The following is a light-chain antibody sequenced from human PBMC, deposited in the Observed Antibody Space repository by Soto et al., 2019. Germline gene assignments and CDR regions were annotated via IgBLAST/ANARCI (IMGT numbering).Light chain of an antibody. Sequence: DIQMTQSPSTLSASLGDRVTITCLASQSISNWLASYQQKPGKAPKLLIYDSSSLESGVPSRFSGSASGTEFTLTISSLQPDDFATYYCQHYNSYLYTFGQGTKVDIK. CDR2: DSS. CDR1: QSISNW. J-gene: IGKJ2*01. CDR3: QHYNSYLYT. V-gene: IGKV1-5*01.